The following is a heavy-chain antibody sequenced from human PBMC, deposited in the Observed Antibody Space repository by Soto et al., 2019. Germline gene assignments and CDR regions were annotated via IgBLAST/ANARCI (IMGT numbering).Heavy chain of an antibody. CDR2: ITGRGERT. Sequence: PVGSLRLSCTSSGLPCKTYAMNWVRQALGKGPEWVSAITGRGERTYYADSVKGRFTISRDNSKNTLYLQMSSLRAEDTALYYCAKGPGKTGYAPFAPWGQGALVPVSS. CDR3: AKGPGKTGYAPFAP. J-gene: IGHJ5*02. CDR1: GLPCKTYA. D-gene: IGHD1-1*01. V-gene: IGHV3-23*01.